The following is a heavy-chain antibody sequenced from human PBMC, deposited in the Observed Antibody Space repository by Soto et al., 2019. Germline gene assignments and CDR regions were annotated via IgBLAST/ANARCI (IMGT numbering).Heavy chain of an antibody. D-gene: IGHD2-2*01. CDR3: GEDRGYCIRTPCNYSKDMDV. CDR1: GFTFDDYA. J-gene: IGHJ6*02. Sequence: EVQLVESGGGLVQPGRSLRLSCAASGFTFDDYAMHWVRQAPGKGLEWVSGISWNSGSIGYADSVKGRFTISRDNAKNSLYLQMNSVRAAYTAFYYCGEDRGYCIRTPCNYSKDMDVWGQGSTVNVSS. V-gene: IGHV3-9*01. CDR2: ISWNSGSI.